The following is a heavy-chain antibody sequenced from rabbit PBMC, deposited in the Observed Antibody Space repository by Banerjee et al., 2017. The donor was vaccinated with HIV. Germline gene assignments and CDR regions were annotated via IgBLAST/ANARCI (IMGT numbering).Heavy chain of an antibody. CDR1: GFSFSSSYY. V-gene: IGHV1S40*01. CDR3: ARRGYDDYGDTRYFNL. D-gene: IGHD2-1*01. CDR2: IYGGSSDRT. Sequence: QSLEESGGDLVKPGASLRLTCTASGFSFSSSYYMCWVRQAPGKGLEWIACIYGGSSDRTYYASWAKGRFTISKTSSTTVTLQMTSLTAADTATYFCARRGYDDYGDTRYFNLWGQGTLVTVS. J-gene: IGHJ4*01.